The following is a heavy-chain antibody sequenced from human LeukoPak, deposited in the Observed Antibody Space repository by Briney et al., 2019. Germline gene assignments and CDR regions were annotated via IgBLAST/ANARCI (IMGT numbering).Heavy chain of an antibody. CDR2: IKSKTDGGTA. Sequence: GGSLRLSCAASGFTFTNAWMSWVRQAPGKGLEWVGRIKSKTDGGTADYAAPVKGRFTISRDDSKNTLYLQTNSLKTEDTAVYYCTKYYYDSSGYLYYFDYWGQGTLVTVSS. D-gene: IGHD3-22*01. J-gene: IGHJ4*02. CDR3: TKYYYDSSGYLYYFDY. V-gene: IGHV3-15*01. CDR1: GFTFTNAW.